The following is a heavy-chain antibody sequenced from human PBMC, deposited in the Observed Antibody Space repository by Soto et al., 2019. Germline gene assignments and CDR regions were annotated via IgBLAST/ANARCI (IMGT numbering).Heavy chain of an antibody. J-gene: IGHJ4*02. Sequence: SVKVSCKASGGTFSSYAISWVRQAPGQGLEWMGRIIPILGIANYAQKFQGRVTITADKSTSTAYMELSSLRSEDTAVYYCALWFGELLTRVYWGQGTLVTVSS. V-gene: IGHV1-69*04. CDR3: ALWFGELLTRVY. D-gene: IGHD3-10*01. CDR1: GGTFSSYA. CDR2: IIPILGIA.